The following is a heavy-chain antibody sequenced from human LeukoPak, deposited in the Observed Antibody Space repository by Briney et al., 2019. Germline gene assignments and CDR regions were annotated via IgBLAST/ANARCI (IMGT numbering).Heavy chain of an antibody. Sequence: SETLSLTCTVSGGSISSYYWSWIRQPLGKGLEWIGYIYYSGSTNYNPSLKSRVTISVDTSKNQFSLKLSSVTAADTAVYYCARRQTGGAAFNWFDPWGQGTLVTVSS. J-gene: IGHJ5*02. CDR2: IYYSGST. D-gene: IGHD2-15*01. CDR1: GGSISSYY. CDR3: ARRQTGGAAFNWFDP. V-gene: IGHV4-59*08.